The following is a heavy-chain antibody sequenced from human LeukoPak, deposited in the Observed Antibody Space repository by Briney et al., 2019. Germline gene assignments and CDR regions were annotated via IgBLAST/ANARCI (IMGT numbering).Heavy chain of an antibody. J-gene: IGHJ4*02. CDR2: ISSSSSYI. CDR1: GFTFSSYS. Sequence: GSLRLSCAASGFTFSSYSMNWVRQAPGKGLEWVSSISSSSSYIYYADSVKGGFTISRDNAKNSLYLQMNSLRAEDTAVYYCARDSTIVGATTSDYWGQGTLVTVSS. D-gene: IGHD1-26*01. V-gene: IGHV3-21*01. CDR3: ARDSTIVGATTSDY.